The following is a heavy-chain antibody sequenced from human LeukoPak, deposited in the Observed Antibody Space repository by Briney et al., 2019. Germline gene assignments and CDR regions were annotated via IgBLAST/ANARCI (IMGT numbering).Heavy chain of an antibody. Sequence: SETLSLTCAVSGDSITSHNWWSWVRQSPGKGLEWIGEIYHSGTTNYSSSLKSRVTISVDKSKNQLSLRLTSVTAADTAVYFCASCLFDYYYFDQWGQGTLVTVSS. CDR2: IYHSGTT. J-gene: IGHJ4*02. D-gene: IGHD3-10*01. CDR1: GDSITSHNW. CDR3: ASCLFDYYYFDQ. V-gene: IGHV4-4*02.